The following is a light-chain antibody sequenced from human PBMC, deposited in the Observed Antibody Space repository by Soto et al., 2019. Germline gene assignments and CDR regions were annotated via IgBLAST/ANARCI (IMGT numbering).Light chain of an antibody. CDR1: QTISNM. CDR3: QHFKSFPIT. Sequence: EIVLPRSPGSLSFSPWAKVALSRRANQTISNMLAWYQQKPGQAPRLLISGASTGATGIPARFSGSGSGTDFTLTISSLQPEDFATYYCQHFKSFPITFGQGTRLEI. J-gene: IGKJ5*01. CDR2: GAS. V-gene: IGKV3-15*01.